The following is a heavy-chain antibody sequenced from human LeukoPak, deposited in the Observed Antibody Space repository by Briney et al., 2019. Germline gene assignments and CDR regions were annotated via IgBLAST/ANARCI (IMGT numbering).Heavy chain of an antibody. D-gene: IGHD2-2*01. CDR2: IYYSGST. CDR3: ARTNYCGSTSCRYFDY. Sequence: PSETLSLTCTASGGSISSYYWSWIRQPPGKGLEWIGYIYYSGSTNYNPSPKSRVTISVDTSKNQFSLKLSSVTAADTAVYYCARTNYCGSTSCRYFDYWGQGTLVTVSS. CDR1: GGSISSYY. V-gene: IGHV4-59*01. J-gene: IGHJ4*02.